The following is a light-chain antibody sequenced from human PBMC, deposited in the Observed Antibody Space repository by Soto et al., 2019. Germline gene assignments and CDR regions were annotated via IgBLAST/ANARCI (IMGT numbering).Light chain of an antibody. V-gene: IGLV2-14*01. J-gene: IGLJ1*01. Sequence: QSALTQPASVSGSPGQSITISCTGTNSDVGGYDFVSWNQQHPGKVPKLVIYEVFNRPSGASNRFSGSKSGNTASLTISGLQAEDEADYYCFSYTKSASYVFGSGTKVTVL. CDR3: FSYTKSASYV. CDR2: EVF. CDR1: NSDVGGYDF.